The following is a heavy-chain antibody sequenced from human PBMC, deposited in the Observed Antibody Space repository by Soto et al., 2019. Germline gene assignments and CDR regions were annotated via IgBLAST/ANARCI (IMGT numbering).Heavy chain of an antibody. Sequence: GGSLRLSCAASGFTFSSYVMSWVRQAPGKGLEWVSAISGSGGSTYYADSVKGRFTISRDNSKNTLYLQMNSLRAEDTAVYYCAKDPVPELSYFDYWGQGTLVTVSS. J-gene: IGHJ4*02. CDR3: AKDPVPELSYFDY. D-gene: IGHD2-2*01. CDR2: ISGSGGST. CDR1: GFTFSSYV. V-gene: IGHV3-23*01.